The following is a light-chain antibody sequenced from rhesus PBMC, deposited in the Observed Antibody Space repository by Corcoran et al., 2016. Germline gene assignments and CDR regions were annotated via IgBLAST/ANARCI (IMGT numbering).Light chain of an antibody. CDR3: LQYSSSPFT. CDR1: QSISSW. J-gene: IGKJ3*01. Sequence: DIQMTQSPSSLSASVGDTVTITCRASQSISSWLDWYQQKPGKAPKLLIYKASSLQSGVPSRFSGSGSGTAFPLTISSLQPEEFATYYCLQYSSSPFTFGPGTKLDIK. CDR2: KAS. V-gene: IGKV1-22*01.